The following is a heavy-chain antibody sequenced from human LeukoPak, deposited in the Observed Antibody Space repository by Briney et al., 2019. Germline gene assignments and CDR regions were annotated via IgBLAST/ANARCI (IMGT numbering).Heavy chain of an antibody. J-gene: IGHJ4*02. CDR3: AKDNQLNFDY. CDR1: GFTFSSYS. CDR2: IRYDGSNK. Sequence: GGSLRLSCAASGFTFSSYSMNWVRQAPGKGLEWVAFIRYDGSNKYYADSVKGRFTISRDNSKNTLYLQMNSLRAEDTAVYYCAKDNQLNFDYWGQGTLVTVSS. D-gene: IGHD1-14*01. V-gene: IGHV3-30*02.